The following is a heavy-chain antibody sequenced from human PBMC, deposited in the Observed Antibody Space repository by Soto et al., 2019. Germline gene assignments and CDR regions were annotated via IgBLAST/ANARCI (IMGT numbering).Heavy chain of an antibody. Sequence: GGSLRLSCVASGFTFSSYGMHWVRQAPGKGLEWVAVIPNTENKKYYADSVKGRFTISRDNSQNTLFLQMDSLMSEDTAVYYCARTAGGRVRGALDIWGQGTMVTVS. CDR2: IPNTENKK. CDR3: ARTAGGRVRGALDI. D-gene: IGHD6-13*01. J-gene: IGHJ3*02. CDR1: GFTFSSYG. V-gene: IGHV3-30-3*01.